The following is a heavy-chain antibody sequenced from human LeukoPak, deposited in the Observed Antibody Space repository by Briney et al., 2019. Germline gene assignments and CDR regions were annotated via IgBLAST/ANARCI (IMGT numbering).Heavy chain of an antibody. D-gene: IGHD3-22*01. CDR3: ARDTYYYDSSGYSSFDY. J-gene: IGHJ4*02. Sequence: PSETLSLTCTVSGGSISSYYWSWIRQPPGKGLEWIGYIYYSGSTNYNPSLKSRVTISVDTSKNQFSLKLSSVTAADTALYYCARDTYYYDSSGYSSFDYWGQGTLVTVSS. CDR2: IYYSGST. V-gene: IGHV4-59*12. CDR1: GGSISSYY.